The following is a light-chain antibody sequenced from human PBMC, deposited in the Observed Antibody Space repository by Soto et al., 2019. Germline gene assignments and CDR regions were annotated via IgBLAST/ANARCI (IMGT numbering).Light chain of an antibody. Sequence: EIVLTKSPGTLSLSPGERDTLSCRASQSVSSSYLAWYQQKPGQAPRLLIYGASSRATGIPDRFSGSGSGTDFTLPISRLEPEYIALYYWQQYASSPWTFGQGTKVEIQ. CDR3: QQYASSPWT. V-gene: IGKV3-20*01. CDR1: QSVSSSY. J-gene: IGKJ1*01. CDR2: GAS.